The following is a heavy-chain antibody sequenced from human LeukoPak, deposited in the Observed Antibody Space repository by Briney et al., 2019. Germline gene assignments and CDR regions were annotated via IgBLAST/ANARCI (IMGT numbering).Heavy chain of an antibody. J-gene: IGHJ4*02. CDR2: IYPGDSDT. Sequence: GESLKISCKGSGYTFSDYWIFWVRQIPGKGLEWMGIIYPGDSDTRYSPSFQGQVTISADKSISTAYLQWSSLKASDTAMYYCARPYYGSGSYLDYWGQGTLVTVSS. V-gene: IGHV5-51*01. CDR3: ARPYYGSGSYLDY. D-gene: IGHD3-10*01. CDR1: GYTFSDYW.